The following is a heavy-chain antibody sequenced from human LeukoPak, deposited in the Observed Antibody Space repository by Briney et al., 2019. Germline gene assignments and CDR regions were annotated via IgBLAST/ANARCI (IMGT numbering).Heavy chain of an antibody. D-gene: IGHD1-1*01. Sequence: PSETLSLTCTVSGGSLRSYYWGWIRQPPGKGLEWIAYIYYSGSANQNPSLKSRVIISVDMSKNQFSLKLDSVIAADTAVYYCARWNRRFDYWGQGTPVTVSS. CDR1: GGSLRSYY. V-gene: IGHV4-59*01. J-gene: IGHJ4*02. CDR2: IYYSGSA. CDR3: ARWNRRFDY.